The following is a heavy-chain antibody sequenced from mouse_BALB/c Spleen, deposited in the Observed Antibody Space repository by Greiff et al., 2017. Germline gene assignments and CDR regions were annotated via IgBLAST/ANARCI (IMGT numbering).Heavy chain of an antibody. D-gene: IGHD2-3*01. Sequence: EVKVVESGGDLVKPGGSLKLSCAASGFTFSSYGMSWVRQTPDKRLEWVATISSGGGYTYYPDSVKGRFTISRDNAKNTLYLQMSSLKSEDTAMYYCARQRDGLAWFAYWGQGTLVTVSA. CDR3: ARQRDGLAWFAY. CDR1: GFTFSSYG. J-gene: IGHJ3*01. CDR2: ISSGGGYT. V-gene: IGHV5-6*01.